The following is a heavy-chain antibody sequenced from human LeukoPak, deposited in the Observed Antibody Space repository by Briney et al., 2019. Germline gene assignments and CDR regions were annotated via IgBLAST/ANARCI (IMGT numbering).Heavy chain of an antibody. CDR3: ARARKYNGNPNWIDL. V-gene: IGHV4-38-2*02. D-gene: IGHD2-8*01. CDR1: GDSISSSYF. J-gene: IGHJ5*02. CDR2: ISHSENT. Sequence: PSETLSLTCYVSGDSISSSYFWGWIRQPPGTGLEWIGSISHSENTFYNPSLKSRVTISVDTPKNHFSLNLSAVTAADTAVYYCARARKYNGNPNWIDLWGQGVLVTVSS.